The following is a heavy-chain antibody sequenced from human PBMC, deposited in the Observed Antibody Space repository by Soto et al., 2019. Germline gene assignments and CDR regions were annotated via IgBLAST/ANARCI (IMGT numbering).Heavy chain of an antibody. CDR3: AGPVYDSDSGPNFQYYFDS. Sequence: GEALKISWKGPGYSFSGYCNTWVPQMPGKGPEGRGRIYPSDSQTYYSRPFRGHVNISAAKSITTVVLPKDNLRAPDTALYYCAGPVYDSDSGPNFQYYFDSWGQGTLVTVSS. CDR2: IYPSDSQT. CDR1: GYSFSGYC. J-gene: IGHJ4*02. D-gene: IGHD3-22*01. V-gene: IGHV5-10-1*01.